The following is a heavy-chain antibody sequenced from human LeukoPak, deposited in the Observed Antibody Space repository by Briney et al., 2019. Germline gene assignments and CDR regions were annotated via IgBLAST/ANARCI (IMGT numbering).Heavy chain of an antibody. CDR1: GGSFSGYY. Sequence: SETLSLTCAVYGGSFSGYYWSWIRQPPGKGLEWGWEINDIGSTNYNPSLKSRVPISVDTSKNQFSLTLRSVTAADTAVYYCARIVDYYYSYYMDVWGKGTTVTVSS. CDR2: INDIGST. CDR3: ARIVDYYYSYYMDV. V-gene: IGHV4-34*01. D-gene: IGHD2-21*01. J-gene: IGHJ6*03.